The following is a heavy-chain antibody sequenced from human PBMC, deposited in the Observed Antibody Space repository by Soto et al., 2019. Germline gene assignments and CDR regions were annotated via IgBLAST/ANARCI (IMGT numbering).Heavy chain of an antibody. Sequence: EASVKVSCKASGYTFTSYDINWVRQATGQGLEWMGWMNPNSGNTGYAQKFQGRVTMTRNTSISTAYMELSSLRSEDTAVYYCARALRSGGSYYYYYMDVWGKGTTVTVSS. CDR1: GYTFTSYD. V-gene: IGHV1-8*01. J-gene: IGHJ6*03. D-gene: IGHD2-15*01. CDR3: ARALRSGGSYYYYYMDV. CDR2: MNPNSGNT.